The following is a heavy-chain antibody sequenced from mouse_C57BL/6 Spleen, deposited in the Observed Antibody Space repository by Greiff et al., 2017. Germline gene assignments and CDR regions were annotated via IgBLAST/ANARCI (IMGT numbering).Heavy chain of an antibody. CDR2: INPNNGGT. CDR1: GYTFTDYY. Sequence: EVQLQQSGPELVKPGASVTISCKASGYTFTDYYMNWVKQSHGKSLEWIGDINPNNGGTSYNQKFKGKATLTVDKSSSTAYMELRSLTSEDSAVYYCASRGADGRYFDYWGQGTTLTVSS. J-gene: IGHJ2*01. V-gene: IGHV1-26*01. CDR3: ASRGADGRYFDY. D-gene: IGHD2-3*01.